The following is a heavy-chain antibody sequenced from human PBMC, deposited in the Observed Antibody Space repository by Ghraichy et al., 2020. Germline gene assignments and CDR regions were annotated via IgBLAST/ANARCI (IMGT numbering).Heavy chain of an antibody. J-gene: IGHJ4*02. CDR1: GSTFSSYN. CDR3: ARDQGYSSTIRGDAVDY. D-gene: IGHD6-13*01. CDR2: NSGGSRYI. V-gene: IGHV3-21*01. Sequence: GGSLRLSCAASGSTFSSYNMNWVRRAPGKGLEWVSSNSGGSRYIYYAGSVKGRFTVSRDNANNSLYLEMNSLRVDDTAVYYCARDQGYSSTIRGDAVDYWGQVTLITVAS.